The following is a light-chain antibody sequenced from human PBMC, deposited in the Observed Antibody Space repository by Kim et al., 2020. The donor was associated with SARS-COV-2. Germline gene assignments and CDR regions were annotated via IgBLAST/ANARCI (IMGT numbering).Light chain of an antibody. CDR2: EGS. CDR3: CSYAGSSVG. CDR1: SSEGGRYNV. Sequence: GQSITISCTGNSSEGGRYNVVSWYQEHPGKAPKLIIYEGSERPSGGSNRFSGSKSGNTAALTISGLQAEDEADYYCCSYAGSSVGFGGGTQLTVL. J-gene: IGLJ2*01. V-gene: IGLV2-23*01.